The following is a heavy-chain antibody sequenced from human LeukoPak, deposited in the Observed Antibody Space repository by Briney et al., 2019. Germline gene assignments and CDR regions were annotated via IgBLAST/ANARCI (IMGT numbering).Heavy chain of an antibody. CDR1: GGSISSYY. D-gene: IGHD3-22*01. CDR2: IYYSGST. V-gene: IGHV4-59*01. J-gene: IGHJ4*02. CDR3: ARTDYYDSSGYPGNFDY. Sequence: PSETLSLTRTVSGGSISSYYWSWIRQPPGKGLEWIGYIYYSGSTNYNPSLKSRATISVDTSKNQFSLKLSSVTAADTAVYYCARTDYYDSSGYPGNFDYWGQGTLVTVSS.